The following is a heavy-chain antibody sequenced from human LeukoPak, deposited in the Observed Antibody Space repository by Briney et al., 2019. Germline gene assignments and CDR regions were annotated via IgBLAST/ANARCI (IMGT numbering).Heavy chain of an antibody. CDR1: GFTFSSYG. J-gene: IGHJ4*02. Sequence: PGGSLRLSCAASGFTFSSYGMHWVRQAPGKGLEWVAVISYDGSNKYYADSVKGRFTISRDTSKSTLYLQMNSLRAEDTAVYYCAKRSGDSYYHDSWGQGTLVTVSS. CDR2: ISYDGSNK. V-gene: IGHV3-30*18. D-gene: IGHD2-15*01. CDR3: AKRSGDSYYHDS.